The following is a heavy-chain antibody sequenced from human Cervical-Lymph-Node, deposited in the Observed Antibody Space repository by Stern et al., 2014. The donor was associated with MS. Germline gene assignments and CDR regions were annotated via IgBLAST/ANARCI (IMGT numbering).Heavy chain of an antibody. J-gene: IGHJ4*02. V-gene: IGHV4-31*03. CDR1: GGSINSRGHY. CDR2: IYYSGST. D-gene: IGHD6-6*01. CDR3: ARDNGQLVQIY. Sequence: VQLEESGPGLVKPSQTLSLTCSVSGGSINSRGHYWSWIRQHPGKGLEWIGYIYYSGSTYYNPSLEGRVAISMDKSKNQFSLTLTSVTAADTAVYYCARDNGQLVQIYWGQGTLVTVSS.